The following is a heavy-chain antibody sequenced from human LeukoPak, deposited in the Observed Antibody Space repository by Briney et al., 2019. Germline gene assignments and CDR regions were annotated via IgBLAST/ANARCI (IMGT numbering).Heavy chain of an antibody. CDR1: GFTSSSHW. V-gene: IGHV3-74*01. CDR2: ISGDGTAR. J-gene: IGHJ5*02. D-gene: IGHD3-10*01. Sequence: GGSLRLSCAASGFTSSSHWMHWVRHVPGKGLVWVSRISGDGTARNYADSEKGRFTISRDDAKNTVDLQMNSLRGEDTAVYYCVRGRGSYGWFDPWGQGTLVTVSS. CDR3: VRGRGSYGWFDP.